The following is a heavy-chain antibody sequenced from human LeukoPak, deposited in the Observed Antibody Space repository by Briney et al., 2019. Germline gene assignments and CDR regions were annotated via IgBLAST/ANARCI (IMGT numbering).Heavy chain of an antibody. J-gene: IGHJ5*02. CDR2: IYYSGST. CDR1: GGSISSSSYY. Sequence: PSETLSLTCTVSGGSISSSSYYWGWIRQPPGKGLEWIGYIYYSGSTNYNPSLKSRVTISVDTSKNQFSLKLSSVTAADTAVYYCARAKYSSSSTVFDPWGQGTLVTVSS. CDR3: ARAKYSSSSTVFDP. D-gene: IGHD6-6*01. V-gene: IGHV4-61*05.